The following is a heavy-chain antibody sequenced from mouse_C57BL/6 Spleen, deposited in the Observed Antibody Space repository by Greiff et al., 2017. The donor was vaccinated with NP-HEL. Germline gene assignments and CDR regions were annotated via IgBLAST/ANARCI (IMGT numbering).Heavy chain of an antibody. Sequence: QVQLQQSGAELVRPGPSVKVSCKASGYAFTNYLIEWVKQRPGQGLEWIGVINPGSGGTNYNEKFKGKATLTADKSSSTAYMQLSSLTSEDSAVYFCARSSGYSNDFAYWGQGTLVTVSA. CDR1: GYAFTNYL. CDR2: INPGSGGT. V-gene: IGHV1-54*01. CDR3: ARSSGYSNDFAY. J-gene: IGHJ3*01. D-gene: IGHD2-12*01.